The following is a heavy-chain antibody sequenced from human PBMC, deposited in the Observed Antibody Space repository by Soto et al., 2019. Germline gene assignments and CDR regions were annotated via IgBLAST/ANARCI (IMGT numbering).Heavy chain of an antibody. CDR2: MNPNSGNT. J-gene: IGHJ6*03. V-gene: IGHV1-8*01. CDR3: ARAVRGSYCSSTSCYGIYYYYYYYMAV. CDR1: GYTFTSYD. D-gene: IGHD2-2*01. Sequence: ASVKVSCKASGYTFTSYDINWVRQATGQGLEWMGWMNPNSGNTGYAQKFQGRVTMTRNTSISTAYMELSSLRSEDTAVYYCARAVRGSYCSSTSCYGIYYYYYYYMAVWGKGTTVTVSS.